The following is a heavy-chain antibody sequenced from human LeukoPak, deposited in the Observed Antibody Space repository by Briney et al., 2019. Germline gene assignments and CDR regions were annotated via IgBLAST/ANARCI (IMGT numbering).Heavy chain of an antibody. CDR3: ARDRGYYYDSSGYDY. CDR1: GGSISTYY. D-gene: IGHD3-22*01. V-gene: IGHV4-59*01. Sequence: PSETLSLTCTVSGGSISTYYWSWIRQPPGKGLEWIGYIYYSGSTNYNPSLKSRVTISVDTSKNQFSLKLSSVTAADTAVYYCARDRGYYYDSSGYDYWGQGTLVTVSS. J-gene: IGHJ4*02. CDR2: IYYSGST.